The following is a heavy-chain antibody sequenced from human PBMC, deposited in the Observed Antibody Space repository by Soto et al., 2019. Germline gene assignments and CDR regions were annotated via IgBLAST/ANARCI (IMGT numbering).Heavy chain of an antibody. CDR1: GFTFSSYG. D-gene: IGHD3-10*01. Sequence: QVQLVESGGGVVQPGRSLRLSCAASGFTFSSYGMHWVRQAPGKGLEWVAVIWYDGRNKYYADSVKGRFTISRDNSKNTLYLQMNSLRAEDTAVYYCARGGPLWFGELQYYFDYWGQGTLVTVSS. CDR3: ARGGPLWFGELQYYFDY. V-gene: IGHV3-33*01. CDR2: IWYDGRNK. J-gene: IGHJ4*02.